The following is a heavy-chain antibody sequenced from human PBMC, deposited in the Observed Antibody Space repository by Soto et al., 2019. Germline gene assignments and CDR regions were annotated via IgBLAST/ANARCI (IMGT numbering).Heavy chain of an antibody. D-gene: IGHD6-6*01. V-gene: IGHV4-31*03. CDR3: ARVSSSPAFYYYMYF. CDR1: GGSINSGSFF. CDR2: VSSSGST. J-gene: IGHJ6*03. Sequence: PSETLSLTCIVSGGSINSGSFFWSWVRQHPAKGLEWIGYVSSSGSTYSNPSLKSRVTISVDTSENQFSLKVTSVTAADTAVYYCARVSSSPAFYYYMYFWGKGTTVTVSS.